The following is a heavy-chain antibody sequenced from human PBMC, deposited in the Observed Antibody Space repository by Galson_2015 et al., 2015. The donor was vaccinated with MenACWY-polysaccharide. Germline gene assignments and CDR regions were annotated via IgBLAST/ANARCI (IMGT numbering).Heavy chain of an antibody. V-gene: IGHV3-30-3*01. CDR1: GFSFGRHA. CDR2: ISYDGSNK. Sequence: SLSTAGAASGFSFGRHAMRWVRQSPGEGLEWAAVISYDGSNKYYADSVRGRFNTYTDNSKNTLSVQMNSLRPEDTAVYYCARQLDYSSSSGLWYFDFWGQGTLVTVSS. J-gene: IGHJ4*02. D-gene: IGHD6-6*01. CDR3: ARQLDYSSSSGLWYFDF.